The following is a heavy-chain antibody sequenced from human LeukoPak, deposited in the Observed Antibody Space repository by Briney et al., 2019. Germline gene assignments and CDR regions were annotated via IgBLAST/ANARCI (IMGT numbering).Heavy chain of an antibody. CDR2: ISGSGGST. Sequence: PGGSLRLSCAASGFTFSSYAMSWVRQAPGKGLEWVSAISGSGGSTYYADSVKGRFTISRDNSKNTLYLQMNSLRAEDTAVYYCAKHTGFYSSSFPNDYWGQGTLVTVSS. CDR3: AKHTGFYSSSFPNDY. V-gene: IGHV3-23*01. D-gene: IGHD6-6*01. CDR1: GFTFSSYA. J-gene: IGHJ4*02.